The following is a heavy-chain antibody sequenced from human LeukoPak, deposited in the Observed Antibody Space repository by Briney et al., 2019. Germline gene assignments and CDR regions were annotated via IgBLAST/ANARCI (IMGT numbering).Heavy chain of an antibody. CDR1: GFTFSSYA. CDR3: AKLEYCGSTNCYWFNF. J-gene: IGHJ4*02. Sequence: GGSLRLSCAASGFTFSSYAMGWVRQAPGRGLDWVPSISGSGDTTYHADSVKGRFTISRDNSKNTLYLQMNSLRAEDTAVYYCAKLEYCGSTNCYWFNFWGQGALVTVSS. CDR2: ISGSGDTT. V-gene: IGHV3-23*01. D-gene: IGHD2-2*01.